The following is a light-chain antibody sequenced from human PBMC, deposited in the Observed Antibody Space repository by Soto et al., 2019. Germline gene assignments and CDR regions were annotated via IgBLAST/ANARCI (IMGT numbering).Light chain of an antibody. V-gene: IGKV3-20*01. J-gene: IGKJ2*01. CDR2: GAS. CDR3: QQYGSSRPYT. Sequence: EIVLTQSPGTLSLSPGERATLSCRASQSVSSSYLAWYQQKPGQAPRLLIYGASSRATGIPDRFSGSGSGTDFTLTISRLEPEDFAVYFCQQYGSSRPYTFGQGTKVEI. CDR1: QSVSSSY.